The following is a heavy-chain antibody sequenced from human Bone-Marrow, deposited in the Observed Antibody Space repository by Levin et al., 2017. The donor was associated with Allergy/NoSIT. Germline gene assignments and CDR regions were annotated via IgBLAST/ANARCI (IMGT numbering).Heavy chain of an antibody. CDR3: AREDSPRAKRSFDS. V-gene: IGHV3-21*06. CDR1: GFIFGTYS. D-gene: IGHD4/OR15-4a*01. Sequence: SGGSLRLSCEGSGFIFGTYSMNWVRQAPGKGLEWVSSISSSSTYTYYVDSVKGRFTISRDNAKNSLYLQMNSLRADDTAIYYCAREDSPRAKRSFDSWGQGTLVTVSS. CDR2: ISSSSTYT. J-gene: IGHJ4*02.